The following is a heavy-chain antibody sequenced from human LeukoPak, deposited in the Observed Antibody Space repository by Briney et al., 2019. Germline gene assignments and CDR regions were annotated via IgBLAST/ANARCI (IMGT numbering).Heavy chain of an antibody. CDR1: GGSISSYY. J-gene: IGHJ3*02. Sequence: SETLPLTCTVSGGSISSYYWSWIRLPPGKGLEWIGYLSKSGNTNYSPSLKSRVTIFGGTSKNQFFLKLSSVTAADTAVYYCARARYVNSFYAFDIWGQGTLVTVSS. CDR3: ARARYVNSFYAFDI. V-gene: IGHV4-59*01. D-gene: IGHD3-9*01. CDR2: LSKSGNT.